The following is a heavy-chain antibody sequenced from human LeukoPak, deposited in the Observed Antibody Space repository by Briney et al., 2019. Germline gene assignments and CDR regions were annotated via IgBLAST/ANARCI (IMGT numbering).Heavy chain of an antibody. D-gene: IGHD3-10*01. J-gene: IGHJ6*03. CDR3: ARDGNMVRGVITHYYYYYYMDV. Sequence: GGSLRLSCAASGFTFSSYAMHWVRQAPGKGLEWVAVISYDGSNKYYADSVKGRFTISRDNSENTLYLQMNSLRAEDTAVYYCARDGNMVRGVITHYYYYYYMDVWGKGTTVTVSS. V-gene: IGHV3-30*04. CDR1: GFTFSSYA. CDR2: ISYDGSNK.